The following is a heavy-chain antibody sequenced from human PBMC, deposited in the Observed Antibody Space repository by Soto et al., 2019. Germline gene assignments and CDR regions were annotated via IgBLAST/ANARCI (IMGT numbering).Heavy chain of an antibody. D-gene: IGHD3-10*01. CDR3: ARYHGSGSCFDY. J-gene: IGHJ4*02. CDR1: GFIFSGYY. Sequence: EVQLVESGGGLVQPGGSLRLSCAASGFIFSGYYMSWVRQAPGKWPEWVANIKADGSGKYYADSVKGRFSISRDNAKNALFLQMNSLRAEDTAVYFCARYHGSGSCFDYWGQGTLVTVSS. V-gene: IGHV3-7*01. CDR2: IKADGSGK.